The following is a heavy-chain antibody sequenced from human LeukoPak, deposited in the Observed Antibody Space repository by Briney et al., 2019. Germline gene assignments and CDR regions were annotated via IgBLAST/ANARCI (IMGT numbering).Heavy chain of an antibody. CDR3: AKDLYSSGWFNYFDP. J-gene: IGHJ5*02. V-gene: IGHV3-30*18. CDR2: IAHDGINT. CDR1: GFTFSSYG. Sequence: PGGSLRLSCAVSGFTFSSYGMHWVRKAPGKGLEWVAMIAHDGINTYYEDSVKGRFTISRDNSKNILYLQMNSLRAEDTAVYYCAKDLYSSGWFNYFDPWGQGTLVTVSS. D-gene: IGHD6-19*01.